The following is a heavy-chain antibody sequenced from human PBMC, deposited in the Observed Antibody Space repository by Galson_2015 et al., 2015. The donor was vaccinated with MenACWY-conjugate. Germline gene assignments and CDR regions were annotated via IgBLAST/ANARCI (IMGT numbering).Heavy chain of an antibody. D-gene: IGHD1-7*01. Sequence: QSGAEVKKPGESLRLSCKGSGYTFTTYWIAWVRQVPGKGLEWMGIIYPRDSDTRYSPSFQGQVTISVDKSVTTAFLQWSSLKASDTAMYYCVRSWNYRMHFDYWGQGTLVSVSS. J-gene: IGHJ4*02. CDR3: VRSWNYRMHFDY. V-gene: IGHV5-51*01. CDR1: GYTFTTYW. CDR2: IYPRDSDT.